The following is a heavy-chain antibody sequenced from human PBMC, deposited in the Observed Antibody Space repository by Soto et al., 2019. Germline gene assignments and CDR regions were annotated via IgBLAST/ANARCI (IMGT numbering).Heavy chain of an antibody. V-gene: IGHV3-11*01. Sequence: GGSLRLSCAASGFTFSDYFMTWMRQAPGKGLEWVSYISSSGDTKYYADSVKGRFTVARDNTRKSMYLQMNSLRAEDTAVYHCAIAFDIWGQGTVVTVSS. J-gene: IGHJ3*02. CDR2: ISSSGDTK. CDR1: GFTFSDYF. CDR3: AIAFDI.